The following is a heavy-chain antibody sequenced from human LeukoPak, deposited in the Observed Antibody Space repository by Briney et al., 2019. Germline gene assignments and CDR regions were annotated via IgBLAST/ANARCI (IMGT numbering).Heavy chain of an antibody. CDR1: GGSISSGSYY. Sequence: SETLSLTCTVSGGSISSGSYYWSWIRQPAGKGLEWIGRIYTSGSTNYNPSHKSRVTISVDTSKNQFSLKLSSVTAADTAVYYCAREPQLPTSPVDPWGQGTLVTVSS. D-gene: IGHD1-26*01. CDR3: AREPQLPTSPVDP. J-gene: IGHJ5*02. V-gene: IGHV4-61*02. CDR2: IYTSGST.